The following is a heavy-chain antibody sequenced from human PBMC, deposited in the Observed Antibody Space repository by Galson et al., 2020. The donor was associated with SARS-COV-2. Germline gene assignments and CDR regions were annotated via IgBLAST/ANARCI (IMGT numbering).Heavy chain of an antibody. CDR1: GFSFSSYS. V-gene: IGHV3-21*01. Sequence: GGSLRLSCAASGFSFSSYSMNWVRQAPGKGLEWVPTISSSSSYIYYADSVKGRFTISRDSAKNSLYLQMNSLRAEDTAVYYCARDQGRDSSGYYFRYYFDYWGQGTLVTVSS. D-gene: IGHD3-22*01. CDR2: ISSSSSYI. CDR3: ARDQGRDSSGYYFRYYFDY. J-gene: IGHJ4*02.